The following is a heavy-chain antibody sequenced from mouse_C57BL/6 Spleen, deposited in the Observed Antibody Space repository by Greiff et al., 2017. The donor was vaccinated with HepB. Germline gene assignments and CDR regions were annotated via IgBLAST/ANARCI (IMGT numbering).Heavy chain of an antibody. CDR1: GYTFTDYY. D-gene: IGHD2-2*01. CDR3: ARQPRGGYLFAY. Sequence: VQLVESGAELVRPGASVKLSCKASGYTFTDYYINWVKQRPGQGLEWIARIYPGSGNTYYNEKFKGKATLTAEKSSSTAYMQLSSLTSEDSAVYFCARQPRGGYLFAYWGQGTLVTVSA. V-gene: IGHV1-76*01. J-gene: IGHJ3*01. CDR2: IYPGSGNT.